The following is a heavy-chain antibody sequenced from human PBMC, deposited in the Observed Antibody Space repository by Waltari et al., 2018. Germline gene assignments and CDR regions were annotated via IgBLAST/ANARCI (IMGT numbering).Heavy chain of an antibody. CDR3: ATSPSPYVRGALYYYYYGMDV. Sequence: QVQLVQSGAEVKKPGASVKVSCKVSGYTLTELSMQWVRQATGKGLEWMGGFNPEYGETIYAQKFQGRVTMTEDTSTDTAYMELSSLRSEDTAVYYCATSPSPYVRGALYYYYYGMDVWGQGTTVTVSS. J-gene: IGHJ6*02. CDR2: FNPEYGET. D-gene: IGHD3-10*02. V-gene: IGHV1-24*01. CDR1: GYTLTELS.